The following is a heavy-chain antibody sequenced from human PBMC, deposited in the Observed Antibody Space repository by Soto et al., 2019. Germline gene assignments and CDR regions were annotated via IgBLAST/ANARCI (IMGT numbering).Heavy chain of an antibody. J-gene: IGHJ6*02. D-gene: IGHD5-12*01. CDR1: GFTFRNYG. CDR3: VRAAGYSGNDYVYYYGMDV. CDR2: GWYDGGNK. Sequence: QVQLVESGGGVVQPGRSLRLSCAASGFTFRNYGMHWVRQAPAKGLEWVALGWYDGGNKNYVDSVKGRLTISRDNSKNTLYLQMNSLRDEDTAVYYCVRAAGYSGNDYVYYYGMDVWGQGTTVTVSS. V-gene: IGHV3-33*01.